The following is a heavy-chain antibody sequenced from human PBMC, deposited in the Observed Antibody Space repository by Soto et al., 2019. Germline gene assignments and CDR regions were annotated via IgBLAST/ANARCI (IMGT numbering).Heavy chain of an antibody. Sequence: QVQLVESGGGVVQPGRSLRLSCAASGFTFSSYGMHWVRQAPGKGLEWVAVIWYDGSTKYYADSVKGRFTTSRDNSKNTLYLQMNSRRAEDTAVYYCARDCAGYSSGWYQRGGFDYWGQGTLVTVSS. J-gene: IGHJ4*02. D-gene: IGHD6-19*01. CDR1: GFTFSSYG. CDR3: ARDCAGYSSGWYQRGGFDY. V-gene: IGHV3-33*01. CDR2: IWYDGSTK.